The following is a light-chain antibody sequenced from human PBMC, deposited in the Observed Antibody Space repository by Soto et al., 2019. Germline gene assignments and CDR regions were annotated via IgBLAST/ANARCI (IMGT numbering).Light chain of an antibody. Sequence: EIVMTQSPATLSVSPGERATLSGRASQSVSSNLAWYQQKPGQAPRLLIYGASTRATGIPARFSGSGSGTEFTLTISSLQSEDFAVYYCQQYNNWPPTFGQGTRLEIK. J-gene: IGKJ5*01. CDR3: QQYNNWPPT. CDR1: QSVSSN. CDR2: GAS. V-gene: IGKV3-15*01.